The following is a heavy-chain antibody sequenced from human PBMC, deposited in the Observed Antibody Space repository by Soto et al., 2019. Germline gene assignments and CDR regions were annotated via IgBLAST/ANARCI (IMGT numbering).Heavy chain of an antibody. Sequence: PGGSLRLSCAASGFTVSSNYMSWVRQAPGKGLEWVSVIYSGGSTYYADSVKGRFTISRDNSKNTLYLQMNSLRAEDTAVYYCARVGCSSTSCYGVEYFDYWGQGTLVTVSS. CDR1: GFTVSSNY. CDR2: IYSGGST. V-gene: IGHV3-66*01. J-gene: IGHJ4*02. D-gene: IGHD2-2*01. CDR3: ARVGCSSTSCYGVEYFDY.